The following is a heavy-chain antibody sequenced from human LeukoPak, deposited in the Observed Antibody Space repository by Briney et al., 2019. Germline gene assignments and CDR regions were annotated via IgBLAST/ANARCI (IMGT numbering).Heavy chain of an antibody. V-gene: IGHV3-66*02. D-gene: IGHD6-19*01. CDR2: IYSGGST. Sequence: GGSLRLSCAASGFTVSSNYMSWVRQAPGKGLEWVSVIYSGGSTYYADSVKGRFTISRDNSKNTLYLQMNSLRAEDTAVYYCANRYIAVAGTVFDYWGQGTLVTVFS. J-gene: IGHJ4*02. CDR1: GFTVSSNY. CDR3: ANRYIAVAGTVFDY.